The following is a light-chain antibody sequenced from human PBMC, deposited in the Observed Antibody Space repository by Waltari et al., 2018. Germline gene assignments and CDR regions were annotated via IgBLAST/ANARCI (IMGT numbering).Light chain of an antibody. V-gene: IGKV2-30*02. CDR2: KIS. J-gene: IGKJ1*01. CDR1: QSLVHSDGNTY. CDR3: MQATHWPRT. Sequence: VVMTQSPLSLPVTLGQPAPISCRSSQSLVHSDGNTYLNWFQQRPGLSPRRLIYKISRRETGVPDRFSGSGSGTDFTLNISRVEAEDVAIYYCMQATHWPRTFGQGTKVEIK.